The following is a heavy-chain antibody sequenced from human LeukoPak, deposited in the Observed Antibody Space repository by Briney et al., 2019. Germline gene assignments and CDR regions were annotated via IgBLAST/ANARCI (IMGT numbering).Heavy chain of an antibody. CDR2: ISNDGSIK. CDR3: AREHFGRGHLGPNWFDP. D-gene: IGHD3-3*02. J-gene: IGHJ5*02. Sequence: PGRSLRLSCAASGFTFSSYGMHWVRQAPGEGLEWVAVISNDGSIKYYADPVKGRFTVSRDNSKNTLYLQMNSLRLEDTAVFYCAREHFGRGHLGPNWFDPWGQGTLVSVSS. V-gene: IGHV3-30*03. CDR1: GFTFSSYG.